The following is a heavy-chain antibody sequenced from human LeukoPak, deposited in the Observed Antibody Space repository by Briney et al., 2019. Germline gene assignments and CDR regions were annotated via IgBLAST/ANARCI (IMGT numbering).Heavy chain of an antibody. D-gene: IGHD4-17*01. CDR3: ARTNYGDYYYYYMDV. Sequence: SETLSLTCAVYGGSFSGYYWSWIRQPPGKGLEWIGEINHSGSTNYNPSLESRVTISVDTSKNQFSLKLSSVTAADTAVYYCARTNYGDYYYYYMDVWGKGTTVTVSS. CDR2: INHSGST. V-gene: IGHV4-34*01. J-gene: IGHJ6*03. CDR1: GGSFSGYY.